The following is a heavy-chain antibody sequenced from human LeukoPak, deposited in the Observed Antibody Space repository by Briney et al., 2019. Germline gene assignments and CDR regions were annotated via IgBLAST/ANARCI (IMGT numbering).Heavy chain of an antibody. V-gene: IGHV1-2*02. D-gene: IGHD6-13*01. CDR1: GYTFTGYY. J-gene: IGHJ3*02. Sequence: GASVKVSCKASGYTFTGYYIHWVRQAPGQGLEWMGWINPNSGGATYAQKFQGRVTMTRDTSISTAYMEVSRLRSDDTAVYYCATDQTQQSVDAFDIWGQGTMVTVSS. CDR3: ATDQTQQSVDAFDI. CDR2: INPNSGGA.